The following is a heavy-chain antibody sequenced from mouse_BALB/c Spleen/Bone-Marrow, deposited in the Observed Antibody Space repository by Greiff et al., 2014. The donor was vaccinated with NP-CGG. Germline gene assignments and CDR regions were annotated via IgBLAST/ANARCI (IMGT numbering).Heavy chain of an antibody. D-gene: IGHD2-3*01. V-gene: IGHV4-1*02. CDR2: INPDSSTI. CDR3: ARNGYYGWIAY. J-gene: IGHJ3*01. Sequence: VQLQQSGGGLVQPGGSLKLSCAASGFDFSRYWMTWVRQAPGKGLEWIGEINPDSSTINYTPSPKDKFIISRDNAKNTLYLQMSKVRSEDIALYYCARNGYYGWIAYWGQGTLVTVSA. CDR1: GFDFSRYW.